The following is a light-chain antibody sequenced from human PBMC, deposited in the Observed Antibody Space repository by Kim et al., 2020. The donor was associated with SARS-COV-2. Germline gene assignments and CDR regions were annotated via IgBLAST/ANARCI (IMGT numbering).Light chain of an antibody. CDR3: QQYGTSPPIT. V-gene: IGKV3-20*01. CDR1: QSVSSNH. J-gene: IGKJ5*01. CDR2: GTS. Sequence: AGERATLSCRASQSVSSNHLAWYQQRLGQAPRLLVYGTSNRATGIPDRCSGSGSGTDFTLTVSRLEPEDSAVYYCQQYGTSPPITFGQGTRLEIK.